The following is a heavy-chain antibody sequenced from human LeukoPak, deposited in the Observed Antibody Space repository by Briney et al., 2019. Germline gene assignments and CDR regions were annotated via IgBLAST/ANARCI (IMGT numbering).Heavy chain of an antibody. D-gene: IGHD1-26*01. CDR1: GYTFTGYY. V-gene: IGHV1-2*06. CDR3: ARDPPSWRELGREAFDI. J-gene: IGHJ3*02. CDR2: INPNSGGT. Sequence: ASVKVSCKASGYTFTGYYMHWVRQAPGQGLEWMGRINPNSGGTNYAQKFQGRVTMTRDTSISTAYMELSRLRSDDTAVYYCARDPPSWRELGREAFDIWGQGTMVTVSS.